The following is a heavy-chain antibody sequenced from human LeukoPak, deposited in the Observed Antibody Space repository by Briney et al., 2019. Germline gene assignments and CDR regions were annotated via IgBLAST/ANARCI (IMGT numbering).Heavy chain of an antibody. V-gene: IGHV1-18*01. J-gene: IGHJ6*02. CDR3: ARERERYCSGGSCYYYGMDV. D-gene: IGHD2-15*01. Sequence: ASVKVSCKASGYTFTSYGISWVRQAPGQGLEWMGWISAYNGNTNYAQKLQGRVTMTTDTSTSTAYMELRSLRSDDTAVYYCARERERYCSGGSCYYYGMDVWGQGTTVTVSS. CDR2: ISAYNGNT. CDR1: GYTFTSYG.